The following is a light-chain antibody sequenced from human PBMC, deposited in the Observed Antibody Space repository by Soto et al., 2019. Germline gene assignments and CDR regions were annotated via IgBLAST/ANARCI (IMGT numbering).Light chain of an antibody. V-gene: IGLV8-61*01. CDR1: SGSVSTRNY. CDR2: ITN. J-gene: IGLJ3*02. CDR3: VLYVSSGIHWV. Sequence: QTVVTQEPSFSVSPGGTVTLTCGLTSGSVSTRNYPSWYQQIPGQAPRTLIYITNTRSSGVPDRFSGSILGNKAALTITGAQAEDESDYYCVLYVSSGIHWVFGGGTKVTVL.